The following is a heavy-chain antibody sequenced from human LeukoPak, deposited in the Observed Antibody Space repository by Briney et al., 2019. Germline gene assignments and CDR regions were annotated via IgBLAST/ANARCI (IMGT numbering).Heavy chain of an antibody. V-gene: IGHV3-73*01. J-gene: IGHJ3*02. CDR3: TRPQYSSSWYDSFDI. D-gene: IGHD6-13*01. CDR1: GFTFSGSA. CDR2: IRSKANSYAT. Sequence: GGSLRLSCAASGFTFSGSAMHWVRQASGKGLEWVGRIRSKANSYATAYAASVKGRFTISRDDSKNTAYLQMNSLKTEDTAVYYCTRPQYSSSWYDSFDIRGQGTMVTVSS.